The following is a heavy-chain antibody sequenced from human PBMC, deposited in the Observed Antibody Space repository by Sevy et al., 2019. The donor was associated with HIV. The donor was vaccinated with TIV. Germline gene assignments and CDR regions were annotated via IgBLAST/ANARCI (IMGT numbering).Heavy chain of an antibody. V-gene: IGHV3-23*01. CDR2: ISGSGGST. D-gene: IGHD5-18*01. CDR1: GFTFSSYA. J-gene: IGHJ4*02. CDR3: AKGKDVVGIQLWTGAPRFDY. Sequence: GGSLRLSCAASGFTFSSYAMSWVRQAPGKGLEWVSAISGSGGSTYYADSVKGRFTISRDNSKNTLYLQMNSLRAEDTALYYCAKGKDVVGIQLWTGAPRFDYWGQGTLVTVSS.